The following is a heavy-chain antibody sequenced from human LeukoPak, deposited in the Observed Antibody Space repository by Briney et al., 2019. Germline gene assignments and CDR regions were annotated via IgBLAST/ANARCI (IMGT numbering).Heavy chain of an antibody. V-gene: IGHV3-23*01. CDR2: ISGSGGST. Sequence: GVSLRLSCAASGFTFSSYAMSWVRQAPGKGLEWVSAISGSGGSTYYADSVKGRFTISRDNSKDTLYLQMNSLRAEDTAVYYCAKVMVAAAGRNYYYGMDVWGQGTTVTVSS. J-gene: IGHJ6*02. CDR3: AKVMVAAAGRNYYYGMDV. CDR1: GFTFSSYA. D-gene: IGHD6-13*01.